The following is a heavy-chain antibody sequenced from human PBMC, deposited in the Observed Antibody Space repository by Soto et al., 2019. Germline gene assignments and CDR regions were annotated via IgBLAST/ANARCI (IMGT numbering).Heavy chain of an antibody. CDR2: IIPIPGTA. V-gene: IGHV1-69*01. Sequence: QVQLVQSGAEVKKPGSSVKVSCKASGGTFGSYAISWVRQAPGQGLEWMGGIIPIPGTANYAQKFQGRFTIAADESTNTAYMELSSLRSDDTAVYYCARSQGSSTSLEIYYYYYYGMDVWGQGNTVTVPS. CDR3: ARSQGSSTSLEIYYYYYYGMDV. J-gene: IGHJ6*01. CDR1: GGTFGSYA. D-gene: IGHD2-2*01.